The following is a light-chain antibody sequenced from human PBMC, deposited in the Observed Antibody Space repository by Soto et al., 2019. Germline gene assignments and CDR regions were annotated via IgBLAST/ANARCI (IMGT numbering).Light chain of an antibody. CDR1: QSVTSNY. CDR2: AAN. V-gene: IGKV3-20*01. J-gene: IGKJ1*01. Sequence: EIVLTQSPGTLSVSPGERAALSCKASQSVTSNYLAWYQQRPGQAPRLLIYAANRRATGSPDRLTGSVSGTDFNLTISSLEPEDSALYYCQQYAGAPWTFGQGTRLEIK. CDR3: QQYAGAPWT.